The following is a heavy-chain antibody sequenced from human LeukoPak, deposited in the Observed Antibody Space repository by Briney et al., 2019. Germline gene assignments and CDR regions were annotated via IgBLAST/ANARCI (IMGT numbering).Heavy chain of an antibody. CDR3: ARGGGSYSY. Sequence: PGGSLRLSCAGSGFTFSRDAMNWVRQAPGKGLEWVSSINSRSTHTAFADSVKGRFTISRDNGKNSVFLQRNSLGVDDTAIYFCARGGGSYSYWGQGVRVTVSS. CDR2: INSRSTHT. CDR1: GFTFSRDA. V-gene: IGHV3-21*01. D-gene: IGHD1-26*01. J-gene: IGHJ4*02.